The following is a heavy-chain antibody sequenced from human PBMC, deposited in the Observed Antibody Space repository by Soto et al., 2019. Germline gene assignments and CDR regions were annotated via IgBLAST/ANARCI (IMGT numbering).Heavy chain of an antibody. Sequence: GGSLRLSCAASGFTFDDYTMHWVRQAPGKGLEWVSLISWDGGSTYYADSVKGRFTISRDNSKNSLYLQMNSLRTEDTALYYCAKGVIITDYYFDYWGQGTLVTVSS. CDR1: GFTFDDYT. D-gene: IGHD3-10*01. J-gene: IGHJ4*02. CDR2: ISWDGGST. V-gene: IGHV3-43*01. CDR3: AKGVIITDYYFDY.